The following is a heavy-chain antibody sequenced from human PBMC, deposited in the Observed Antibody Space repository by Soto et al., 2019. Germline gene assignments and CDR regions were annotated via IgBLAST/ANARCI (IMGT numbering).Heavy chain of an antibody. CDR3: ARPRRDGYNYLYYFDY. V-gene: IGHV1-69*13. Sequence: SVKVSCKASGGTFSSYAISWVRQAPGQGLEWMGGIIPIFGTANYAQKFQGGVTITADESTSTAYMELSSLRSEDTAVYYCARPRRDGYNYLYYFDYWGQGTLVTVSS. J-gene: IGHJ4*02. CDR1: GGTFSSYA. D-gene: IGHD5-12*01. CDR2: IIPIFGTA.